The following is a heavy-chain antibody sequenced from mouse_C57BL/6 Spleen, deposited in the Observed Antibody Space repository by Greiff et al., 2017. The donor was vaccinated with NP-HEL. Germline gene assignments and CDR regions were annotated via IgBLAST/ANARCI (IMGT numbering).Heavy chain of an antibody. Sequence: QVQLQQPGAELVRPGSSVKLSCKASGYTFTSYWMDWVKQRPGQGLEWIGNIYPSDSETHYNQKFKDKATLTVDKSSSTAYMQLSSLTSEDSAVYYCARAHDGYVPYAMDYWGQGTSVTVSS. V-gene: IGHV1-61*01. CDR2: IYPSDSET. J-gene: IGHJ4*01. D-gene: IGHD2-3*01. CDR1: GYTFTSYW. CDR3: ARAHDGYVPYAMDY.